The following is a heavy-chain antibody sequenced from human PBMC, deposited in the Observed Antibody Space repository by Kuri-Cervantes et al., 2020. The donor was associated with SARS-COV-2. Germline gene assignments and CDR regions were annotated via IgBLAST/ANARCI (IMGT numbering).Heavy chain of an antibody. Sequence: GGSLRLSCAASGFTFSSYSMNWVRQAPGKGLEWVSSISSSSSYIYYADSEKGRFTISRDNAKNSLYLQMNSLRAEDTAVYYCARDWGSGYSGGRGMDVWGQGTTVTVSS. J-gene: IGHJ6*02. CDR2: ISSSSSYI. CDR1: GFTFSSYS. D-gene: IGHD3-3*01. V-gene: IGHV3-21*01. CDR3: ARDWGSGYSGGRGMDV.